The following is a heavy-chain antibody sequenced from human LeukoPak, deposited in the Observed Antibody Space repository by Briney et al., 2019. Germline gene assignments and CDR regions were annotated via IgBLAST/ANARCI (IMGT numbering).Heavy chain of an antibody. J-gene: IGHJ1*01. Sequence: GSLRLSCAASGFTVSSNYMSWVRQAPGKGLEWVSAIHRSGSPTYYADSVKGRFAISRDNSKNTLYLQMSSLRADDTAIYYCARDLAYSNSWGQGTLVTVS. CDR3: ARDLAYSNS. D-gene: IGHD6-13*01. CDR2: IHRSGSPT. CDR1: GFTVSSNY. V-gene: IGHV3-53*01.